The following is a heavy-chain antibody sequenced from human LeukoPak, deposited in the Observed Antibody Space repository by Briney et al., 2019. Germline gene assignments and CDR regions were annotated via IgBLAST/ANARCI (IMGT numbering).Heavy chain of an antibody. CDR2: ISKDGTKE. D-gene: IGHD6-13*01. Sequence: GGSVRLSCAASGFTFNRYSMHWVRQAPGKRLEWVAVISKDGTKEYPADSAKGRCTISRDNSKNTLYLTMDSLRAEDTAVYYCAKGEGGSSSWYDFYDYGMDVWGKGTTVTVSS. J-gene: IGHJ6*04. V-gene: IGHV3-30*18. CDR3: AKGEGGSSSWYDFYDYGMDV. CDR1: GFTFNRYS.